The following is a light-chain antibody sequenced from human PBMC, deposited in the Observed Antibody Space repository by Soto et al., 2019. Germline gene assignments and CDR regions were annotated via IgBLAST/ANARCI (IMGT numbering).Light chain of an antibody. J-gene: IGKJ2*01. V-gene: IGKV1-33*01. CDR3: HQYDDLPYT. CDR1: QNISKF. Sequence: DIHMTQSPSSLTASVGDRVTITCQTSQNISKFLIWYHQSPGKAPNLLISDASNSEAGVPSRFSGRGSGTHFTLTISSLQPEDIGRYYCHQYDDLPYTFGQGTSLQIK. CDR2: DAS.